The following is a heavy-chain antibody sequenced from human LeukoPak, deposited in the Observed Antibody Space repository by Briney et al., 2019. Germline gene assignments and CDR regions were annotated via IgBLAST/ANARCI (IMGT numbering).Heavy chain of an antibody. V-gene: IGHV3-21*01. CDR3: ARDLGGPYSSSSPFDY. CDR2: ISSSSSYI. D-gene: IGHD6-6*01. J-gene: IGHJ4*02. Sequence: GGSLRLSCAASGFTFSSYSMNWVRQAPGKGLEWVSSISSSSSYIYYADSVKGRLTISRDNAKNSLYPQMNSLRAEDTAVYYCARDLGGPYSSSSPFDYWGQGTLVTVSS. CDR1: GFTFSSYS.